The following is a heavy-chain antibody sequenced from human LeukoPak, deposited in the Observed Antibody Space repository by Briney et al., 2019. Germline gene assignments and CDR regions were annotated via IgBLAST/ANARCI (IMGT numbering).Heavy chain of an antibody. CDR1: GFTFGSYA. V-gene: IGHV3-30*02. Sequence: PGGSLRLSCAASGFTFGSYAMHWVRQAPGRGLEWVAFIRYDGSNKYYADSVKGLFTISRDNSKNTLYLQMNSLRAEDTAAYYCAKDQGLIFASWGQGTLVTVSS. J-gene: IGHJ5*02. D-gene: IGHD3/OR15-3a*01. CDR3: AKDQGLIFAS. CDR2: IRYDGSNK.